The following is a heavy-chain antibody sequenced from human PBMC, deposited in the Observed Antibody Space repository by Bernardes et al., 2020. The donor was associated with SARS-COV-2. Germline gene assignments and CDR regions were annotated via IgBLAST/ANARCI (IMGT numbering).Heavy chain of an antibody. D-gene: IGHD1-1*01. Sequence: SETLSLTCTVSGGSISSYYWSWIRQPPGKGLEWIGYIYYSGSTNYNPSLKSRVTISVDTSKNQFSLKLSSVTAADTAVYYCARSNWNGLYYFDYWGQGTLVTVSS. V-gene: IGHV4-59*01. J-gene: IGHJ4*02. CDR3: ARSNWNGLYYFDY. CDR2: IYYSGST. CDR1: GGSISSYY.